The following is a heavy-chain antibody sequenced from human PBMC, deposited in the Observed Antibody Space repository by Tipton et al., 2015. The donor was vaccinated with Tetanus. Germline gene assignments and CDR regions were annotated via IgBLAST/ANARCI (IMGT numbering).Heavy chain of an antibody. D-gene: IGHD2-2*01. Sequence: TLSLTCTVSRGSISSDIYNWGWIRQPPGKGLEWIGSIYYSGNTYYNPSLRSRVTMSVDTSKIQFSLMLTSVTASDTAVYYCARLSSSSNDAHAFDIWGQGTMVTVSS. CDR3: ARLSSSSNDAHAFDI. CDR1: RGSISSDIYN. V-gene: IGHV4-39*01. J-gene: IGHJ3*02. CDR2: IYYSGNT.